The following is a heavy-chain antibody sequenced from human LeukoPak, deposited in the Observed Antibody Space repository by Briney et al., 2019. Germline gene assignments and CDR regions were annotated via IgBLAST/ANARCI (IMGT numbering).Heavy chain of an antibody. V-gene: IGHV4-34*01. CDR3: ARGGLTGTYIDY. D-gene: IGHD7-27*01. J-gene: IGHJ4*02. CDR1: GFTFSSYS. CDR2: INHSGST. Sequence: PGGSLRLSCAASGFTFSSYSMNWVRQPPGKGLEWIGEINHSGSTNYNPSLKSRVTISVDTSKNQFSLKLSSVTAADTAVYYCARGGLTGTYIDYWGQGTLVTVSS.